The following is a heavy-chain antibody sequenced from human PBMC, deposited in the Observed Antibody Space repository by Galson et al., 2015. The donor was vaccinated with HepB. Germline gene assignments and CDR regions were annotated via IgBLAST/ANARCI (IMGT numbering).Heavy chain of an antibody. CDR3: ARGREIWFGELPGY. D-gene: IGHD3-10*01. V-gene: IGHV1-8*01. CDR2: MNPNSGNT. CDR1: GYTFTSYD. Sequence: SVKVSCKASGYTFTSYDINWVRQATGQGLEWMGWMNPNSGNTGYAQKFQGRVTMTRNTSISTAYMELSSLRSEDTAVYYCARGREIWFGELPGYWGQGTLVTVSS. J-gene: IGHJ4*02.